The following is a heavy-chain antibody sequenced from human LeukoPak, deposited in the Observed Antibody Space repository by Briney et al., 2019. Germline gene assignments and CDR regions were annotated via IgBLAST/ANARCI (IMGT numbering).Heavy chain of an antibody. CDR1: GFTVSSNY. J-gene: IGHJ3*02. CDR3: ARDLWYSSSWFDAFDI. CDR2: IYSGGST. D-gene: IGHD6-13*01. Sequence: GGSLRLSCAASGFTVSSNYMSWVRQAPGKGLEWVSVIYSGGSTYYADSVKGRFTISRDNSKNTLYLQMNSLRAEDTAVYYCARDLWYSSSWFDAFDIWGQGTMVTVSS. V-gene: IGHV3-66*01.